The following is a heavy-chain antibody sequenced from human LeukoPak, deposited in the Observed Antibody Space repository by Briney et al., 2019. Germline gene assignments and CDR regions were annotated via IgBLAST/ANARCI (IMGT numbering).Heavy chain of an antibody. CDR1: SDSISSSSYF. J-gene: IGHJ4*02. CDR2: IYYSGIT. Sequence: SETLSLTCTVSSDSISSSSYFWGWVRQPPGKGLEWIANIYYSGITYYNPSLKSRVTISVDTSKNQFSLKLSSVTAADTAVYYCARVPYSSGQYFDYWGQGTLVTVSS. CDR3: ARVPYSSGQYFDY. V-gene: IGHV4-39*07. D-gene: IGHD1-26*01.